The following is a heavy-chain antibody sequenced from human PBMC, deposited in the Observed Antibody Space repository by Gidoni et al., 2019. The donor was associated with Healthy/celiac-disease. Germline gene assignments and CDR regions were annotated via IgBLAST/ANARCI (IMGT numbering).Heavy chain of an antibody. CDR2: IDPSDSYT. CDR1: GYHFTSHW. Sequence: EVQLVQSGAEVKKPGASLRISCKGSGYHFTSHWISWVRQMPGKGLEWMGRIDPSDSYTNYSPSFQGHVTISADKSISTAYLQWSSLKASDTAMYYCARSWGDYYYYYMDVWGKGTTVTVSS. V-gene: IGHV5-10-1*03. J-gene: IGHJ6*03. D-gene: IGHD3-16*01. CDR3: ARSWGDYYYYYMDV.